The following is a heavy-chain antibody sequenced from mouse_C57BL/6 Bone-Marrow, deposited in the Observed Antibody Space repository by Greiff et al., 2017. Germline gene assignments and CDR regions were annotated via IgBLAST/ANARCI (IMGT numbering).Heavy chain of an antibody. J-gene: IGHJ3*01. CDR1: GFNIKDAY. CDR2: IDPENGDT. CDR3: TAYDYSWFAY. V-gene: IGHV14-4*01. Sequence: VQLQQSGAELVRPGASVKLSCTASGFNIKDAYMHWVKQRPEQGLEWIGWIDPENGDTEYASKFQGKATITADTSSNTAYLQLSSLTSEDTAVYYCTAYDYSWFAYWGQGTLVTVSA. D-gene: IGHD2-4*01.